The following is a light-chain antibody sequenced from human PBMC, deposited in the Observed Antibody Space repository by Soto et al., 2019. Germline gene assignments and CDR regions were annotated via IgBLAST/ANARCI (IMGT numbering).Light chain of an antibody. CDR3: SSYISSSTPYV. J-gene: IGLJ1*01. Sequence: QSALTQPASVSGSPGQSITISCTGTSIDIGGYNFVSWYQHHPGKAPRLMIFGVSDRPSGVSDRFSGSKSGNTASLTISGLQAEDEADYYCSSYISSSTPYVFGTGTKLTVL. CDR1: SIDIGGYNF. V-gene: IGLV2-14*03. CDR2: GVS.